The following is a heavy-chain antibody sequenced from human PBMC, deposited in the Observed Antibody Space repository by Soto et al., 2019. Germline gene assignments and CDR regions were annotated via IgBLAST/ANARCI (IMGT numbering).Heavy chain of an antibody. V-gene: IGHV5-51*01. CDR1: GYSFTTYW. CDR3: ARSRRGAYSSGWYSPSGYYNYGIDV. Sequence: PGESLKISCKGSGYSFTTYWIGWVRQMPGKGLEWMGIVYPGDFDTKYSPSLQGQVTISADTSISTAYLQWTSLKASDTAMYYCARSRRGAYSSGWYSPSGYYNYGIDVWGQGTKVTVSS. D-gene: IGHD6-19*01. J-gene: IGHJ6*02. CDR2: VYPGDFDT.